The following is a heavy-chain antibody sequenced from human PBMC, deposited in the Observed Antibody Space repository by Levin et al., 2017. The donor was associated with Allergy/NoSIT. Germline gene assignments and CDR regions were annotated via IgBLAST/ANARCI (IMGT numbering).Heavy chain of an antibody. Sequence: SETLSLTCTVSGGSISSRSYYWGWIRQSPGKGLEWIGSIYDNGGTYDNPSLKSRVTMSIDTSKNQFSLKLRSVIAADTAVYYCAGPGYNSDWPFDYWGQGIRVTVSS. CDR3: AGPGYNSDWPFDY. CDR1: GGSISSRSYY. CDR2: IYDNGGT. J-gene: IGHJ4*02. V-gene: IGHV4-39*01. D-gene: IGHD6-19*01.